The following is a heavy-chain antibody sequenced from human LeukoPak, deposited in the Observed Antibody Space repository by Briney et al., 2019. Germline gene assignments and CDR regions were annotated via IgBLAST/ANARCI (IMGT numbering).Heavy chain of an antibody. CDR3: AGQPLNTLGQRVLDY. J-gene: IGHJ4*02. CDR2: ITSSGSTV. Sequence: GGSLRLSCAASGFTFSDYYMNWIRQAPGKGLEWISFITSSGSTVYYADSVKGRFTISRDNAKKSLFLHMNSLSAGDTAVYYCAGQPLNTLGQRVLDYWGQGTLVTVS. CDR1: GFTFSDYY. D-gene: IGHD2-15*01. V-gene: IGHV3-11*01.